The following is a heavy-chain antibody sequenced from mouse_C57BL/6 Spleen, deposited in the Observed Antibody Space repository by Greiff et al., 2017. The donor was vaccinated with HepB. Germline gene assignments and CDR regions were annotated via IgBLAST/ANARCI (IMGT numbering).Heavy chain of an antibody. Sequence: VQLQESGAELARPGASVKMSCKASGYTFTSYTMHWVKQRPGQGLEWIGYINPSSGYTKYNQKFKDKATLTADKSSSTAYMQLSSLTSEDSAVYYCARWVGPFYWGQGTTLTVSS. J-gene: IGHJ2*01. V-gene: IGHV1-4*01. D-gene: IGHD1-1*02. CDR1: GYTFTSYT. CDR3: ARWVGPFY. CDR2: INPSSGYT.